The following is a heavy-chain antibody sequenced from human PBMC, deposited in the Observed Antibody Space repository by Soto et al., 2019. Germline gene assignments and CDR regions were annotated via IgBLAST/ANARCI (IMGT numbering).Heavy chain of an antibody. V-gene: IGHV3-23*01. J-gene: IGHJ4*02. CDR1: GFTFSTYA. CDR2: INGPGGST. Sequence: GGSLRLSCAASGFTFSTYAMTWVRQAPGKGLEWVSTINGPGGSTYYADLVKGRFTISRDNSKNTLYLQMSSLRAEDTALYYCARDMRGLPSCAGDCPGWGQGTLVTVSS. CDR3: ARDMRGLPSCAGDCPG. D-gene: IGHD2-21*02.